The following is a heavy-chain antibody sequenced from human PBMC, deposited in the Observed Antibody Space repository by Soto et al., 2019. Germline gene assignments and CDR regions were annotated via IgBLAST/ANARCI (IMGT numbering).Heavy chain of an antibody. D-gene: IGHD2-8*01. CDR2: IYPGDSDT. V-gene: IGHV5-51*01. J-gene: IGHJ4*02. CDR1: GYSFTSYW. Sequence: GESLKISCKVPGYSFTSYWIGWLRQMPGKGLEWMGIIYPGDSDTRYSPSFQGQVTISADKSISTAYLQWSSLKASDTAMYYCERREQWPAPFDYWGQGTLVTVSS. CDR3: ERREQWPAPFDY.